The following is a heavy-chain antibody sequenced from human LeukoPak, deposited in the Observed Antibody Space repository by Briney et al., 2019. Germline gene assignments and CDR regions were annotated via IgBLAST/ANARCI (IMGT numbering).Heavy chain of an antibody. CDR3: AKDRTYGSGSSAGDDY. Sequence: GGTLRLSCAASGFTFSSYGMSWVRQAPGKGLEWVSAISGSGGTTYYADSVKGRFTISRDNSKNTLYLQMNSLRAEDTAVYYCAKDRTYGSGSSAGDDYWGQGTLVTVSS. V-gene: IGHV3-23*01. J-gene: IGHJ4*02. CDR2: ISGSGGTT. D-gene: IGHD3-10*01. CDR1: GFTFSSYG.